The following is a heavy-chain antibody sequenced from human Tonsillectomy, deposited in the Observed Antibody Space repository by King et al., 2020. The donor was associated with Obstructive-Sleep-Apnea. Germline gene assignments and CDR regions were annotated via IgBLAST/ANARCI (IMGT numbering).Heavy chain of an antibody. J-gene: IGHJ4*02. CDR1: GGSFSGYF. CDR2: INLSGSP. Sequence: VQLQQWGAGLLKPSETLSLTCAVYGGSFSGYFWSWIRQSPGKGLEWIGEINLSGSPNYNPSFKSRVAMSVDTSKNQMSLKLSSVTAADTAVYYCAIISIRGGSRDYWGQGTLVTVSS. V-gene: IGHV4-34*01. D-gene: IGHD2-21*01. CDR3: AIISIRGGSRDY.